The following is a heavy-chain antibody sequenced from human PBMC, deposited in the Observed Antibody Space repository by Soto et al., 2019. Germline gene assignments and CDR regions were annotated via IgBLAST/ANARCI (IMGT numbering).Heavy chain of an antibody. J-gene: IGHJ4*02. D-gene: IGHD2-21*02. V-gene: IGHV1-46*01. CDR3: ARGGHVLVVTAALDY. CDR2: VNPSGGHT. CDR1: GDSFTDYY. Sequence: QVQLMQSGAEVKKPGASVKVSCEASGDSFTDYYIHWVRQAPGQGLEWMGTVNPSGGHTTYAQHFLGRVTMTRDTSTSTLYMELTSLTSDDTAIYYCARGGHVLVVTAALDYWGQGTLVTVSS.